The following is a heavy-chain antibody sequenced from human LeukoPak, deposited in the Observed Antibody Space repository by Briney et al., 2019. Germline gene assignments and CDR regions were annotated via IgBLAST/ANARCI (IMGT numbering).Heavy chain of an antibody. CDR2: IWHDGSHK. Sequence: GGSLRLSCAASAFPFSSYGMHRVRQAPGKGLEWVAVIWHDGSHKYYADSVTGRFTISRDNSKNTLYLQMNSLRAEDTAIYYCASGVYSSGWYLDYWGQGTLVTVSS. CDR1: AFPFSSYG. V-gene: IGHV3-33*01. CDR3: ASGVYSSGWYLDY. J-gene: IGHJ4*02. D-gene: IGHD6-19*01.